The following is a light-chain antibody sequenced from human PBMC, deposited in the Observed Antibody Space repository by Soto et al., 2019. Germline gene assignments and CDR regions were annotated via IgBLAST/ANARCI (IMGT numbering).Light chain of an antibody. Sequence: DIQMTQSPSSLSASVGDRVTITCRASESISRHLNWYQQKPGKAPNLLIYAASTLQNGVPSRFSGSCSGTYFTLTISSLQPEDFATYYCQQSYSTLSISFGQGTRLEIK. CDR3: QQSYSTLSIS. V-gene: IGKV1-39*01. CDR2: AAS. J-gene: IGKJ5*01. CDR1: ESISRH.